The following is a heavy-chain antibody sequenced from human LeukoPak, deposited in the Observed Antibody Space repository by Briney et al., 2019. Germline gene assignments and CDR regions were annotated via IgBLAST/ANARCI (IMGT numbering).Heavy chain of an antibody. J-gene: IGHJ1*01. Sequence: SETLSLTCTVSGGSISGSSYYWGWIRQPPGKGLEWIGIIDYSGSTYYNPSLKSRVTISVDTSKNQFSLKLSSVTAADTAVYYCARHVSSSIWYRPSEYFQHWGQGTLVTVSS. CDR1: GGSISGSSYY. D-gene: IGHD6-13*01. CDR2: IDYSGST. CDR3: ARHVSSSIWYRPSEYFQH. V-gene: IGHV4-39*01.